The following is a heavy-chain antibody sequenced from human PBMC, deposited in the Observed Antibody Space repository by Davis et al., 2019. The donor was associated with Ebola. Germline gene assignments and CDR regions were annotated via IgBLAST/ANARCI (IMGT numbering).Heavy chain of an antibody. CDR3: ARYKRLDY. Sequence: GSLKISCAASGFTFSDFPMTWIRQAPGQGPEWVSSISESATYTTYADSVKGRFTISRDNAKNSLFLQMNSLRAEDTAVYYCARYKRLDYWGQGTLVTVSS. V-gene: IGHV3-11*06. CDR1: GFTFSDFP. J-gene: IGHJ4*02. D-gene: IGHD1-14*01. CDR2: ISESATYT.